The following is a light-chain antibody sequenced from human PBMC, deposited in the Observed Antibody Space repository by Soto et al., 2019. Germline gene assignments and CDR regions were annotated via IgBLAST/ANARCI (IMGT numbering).Light chain of an antibody. CDR2: DAS. CDR1: QDISNY. V-gene: IGKV1-33*01. J-gene: IGKJ5*01. CDR3: QQYDNLLTT. Sequence: DIQMTQSPSSLSASVGDRVTITCQASQDISNYLNWYQQKPGKAPKLLIYDASNLETGVPSRFSGSGSGTDFTFTISRLQPEDIATYYCQQYDNLLTTFGQGTRLEIK.